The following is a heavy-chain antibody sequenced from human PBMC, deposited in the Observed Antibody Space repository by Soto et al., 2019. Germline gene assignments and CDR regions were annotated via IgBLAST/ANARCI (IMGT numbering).Heavy chain of an antibody. CDR1: GGSISSNY. CDR3: ARYRREAGAGYTLDN. V-gene: IGHV4-59*01. CDR2: VYNSGST. Sequence: SETLSLTCTVSGGSISSNYWTWIRQPPGKGLEWIGYVYNSGSTNYNSSLKSRVTISEDTSKSQFSLKVNSMTAADTAVYYCARYRREAGAGYTLDNWGQGMLVTVSS. J-gene: IGHJ4*02. D-gene: IGHD6-13*01.